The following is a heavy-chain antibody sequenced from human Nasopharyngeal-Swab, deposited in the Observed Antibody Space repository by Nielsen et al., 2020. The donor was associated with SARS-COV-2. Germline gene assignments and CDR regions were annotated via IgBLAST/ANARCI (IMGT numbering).Heavy chain of an antibody. J-gene: IGHJ2*01. CDR3: ARDGRSSWYFDL. CDR1: GGSISSYY. CDR2: IYYSGST. V-gene: IGHV4-59*01. Sequence: ETLSLTCTVSGGSISSYYWSWIRQPPGKGLEWIGYIYYSGSTNYNPSLKSRVTISVDTSKNQFSLKLSSVTAADTAIYYCARDGRSSWYFDLWGRGPLVTVSS.